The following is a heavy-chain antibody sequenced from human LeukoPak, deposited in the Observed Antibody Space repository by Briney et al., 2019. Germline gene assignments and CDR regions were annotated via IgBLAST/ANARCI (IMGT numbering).Heavy chain of an antibody. D-gene: IGHD1-14*01. CDR2: ISSSGSTI. V-gene: IGHV3-11*01. CDR3: ARESRGTNDYFDY. Sequence: WGSLRLSCAASGFTFSDYYMSWIRQAPGKGLEWVSYISSSGSTIYYADSVKGRFTISRDNAKNSLYLQMNSLRAEDTAVCYCARESRGTNDYFDYWGQGTLVTVSS. J-gene: IGHJ4*02. CDR1: GFTFSDYY.